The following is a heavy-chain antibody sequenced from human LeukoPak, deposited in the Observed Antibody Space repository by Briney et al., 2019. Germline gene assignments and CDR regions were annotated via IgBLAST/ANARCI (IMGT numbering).Heavy chain of an antibody. Sequence: ASVKVSCKASGHTFTTYYVHLVRQAPGQGLEWMGWINPNSGGTNYAQKFQGWVTMTRDTSISTAYMELSRLRSDDTAVYYCARASPMDSNWFDPWGQGTLVTVSS. CDR3: ARASPMDSNWFDP. CDR2: INPNSGGT. J-gene: IGHJ5*02. V-gene: IGHV1-2*04. D-gene: IGHD3-10*01. CDR1: GHTFTTYY.